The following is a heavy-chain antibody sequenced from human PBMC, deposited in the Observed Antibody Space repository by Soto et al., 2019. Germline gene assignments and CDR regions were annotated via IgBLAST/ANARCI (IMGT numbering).Heavy chain of an antibody. CDR2: TAPMFNQT. CDR3: TTLGP. V-gene: IGHV1-69*02. D-gene: IGHD3-3*01. CDR1: GITVGSFT. J-gene: IGHJ5*02. Sequence: QAQLVQSGAVVKKPGSSVVVSCKASGITVGSFTVSWVRQAPGQGLEWIGKTAPMFNQTVYAPKFEGSVTNTADTSANRVYMELTDLRFEDTAVYYCTTLGPWGQGTQVTVS.